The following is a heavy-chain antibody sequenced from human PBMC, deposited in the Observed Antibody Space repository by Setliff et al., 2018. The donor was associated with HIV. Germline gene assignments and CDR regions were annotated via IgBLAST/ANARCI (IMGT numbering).Heavy chain of an antibody. J-gene: IGHJ4*02. D-gene: IGHD7-27*01. CDR1: GFTFTGYY. CDR3: ASPYENNSGPDY. V-gene: IGHV1-2*02. CDR2: INPNNGDT. Sequence: ASVKVSCKPSGFTFTGYYLHWVRQAPGQGLEWMGWINPNNGDTNYEQRFQGRVIMTRDTSITTVYMVLNRLTPGDTAVYYCASPYENNSGPDYWGQGTPVTVSS.